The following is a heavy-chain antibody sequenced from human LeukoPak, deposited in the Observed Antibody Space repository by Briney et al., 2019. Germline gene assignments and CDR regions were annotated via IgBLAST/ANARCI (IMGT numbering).Heavy chain of an antibody. J-gene: IGHJ4*02. CDR2: ISAYNGNT. CDR1: GYTFTTYG. D-gene: IGHD1-26*01. CDR3: ARDITSDSGSYSLDY. V-gene: IGHV1-18*01. Sequence: ASVKVSCKPSGYTFTTYGISWVRQAPGQGLEWMGWISAYNGNTNYAQNLQGRVAMTTDTSTSTAYMELSSLRSEDTAVYYCARDITSDSGSYSLDYWGQGTLVTVSS.